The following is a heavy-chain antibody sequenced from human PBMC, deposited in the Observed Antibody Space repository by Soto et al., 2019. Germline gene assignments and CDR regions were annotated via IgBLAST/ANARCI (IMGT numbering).Heavy chain of an antibody. CDR3: ARDDSNRYCNNTSCYGDIDY. CDR1: EFTITSYW. J-gene: IGHJ4*02. V-gene: IGHV3-7*01. CDR2: IKQHGIEK. Sequence: GGSLRHPCTASEFTITSYWRSWISQETGKGLEWVANIKQHGIEKYYVDSVKGRFTISRDNAKNSLYLEMKSLRAEDTAVYYCARDDSNRYCNNTSCYGDIDYWGQGTLVTVSS. D-gene: IGHD2-2*01.